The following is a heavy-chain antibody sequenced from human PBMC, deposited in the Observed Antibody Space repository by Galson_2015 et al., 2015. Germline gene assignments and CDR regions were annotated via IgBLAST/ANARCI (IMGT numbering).Heavy chain of an antibody. J-gene: IGHJ4*02. D-gene: IGHD4-17*01. CDR2: ISFDGSNK. V-gene: IGHV3-30*18. CDR1: AFTFRSYG. CDR3: AKQYGDYVPDFDY. Sequence: SLRLSCAASAFTFRSYGMHWVRQAPGKGLEWVAGISFDGSNKNYADSVKGRFTISRDNSKNTLYLQMNSLRAEDTAVYYCAKQYGDYVPDFDYWGQGTLVTVSS.